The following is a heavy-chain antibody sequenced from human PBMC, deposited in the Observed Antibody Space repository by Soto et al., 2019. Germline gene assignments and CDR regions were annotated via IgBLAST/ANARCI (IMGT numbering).Heavy chain of an antibody. CDR1: GFTFNTYT. CDR2: ISSDGSIR. J-gene: IGHJ4*02. Sequence: PGGSLRLSCSASGFTFNTYTMYWVRQAPGKGLEYVSGISSDGSIRNYADSVKGRFTISRDNSKNTLYVQMSSLRAEDTAVYYCVKRGDKSDWYGGLDYWRQGTLVTVSS. D-gene: IGHD6-19*01. V-gene: IGHV3-64D*08. CDR3: VKRGDKSDWYGGLDY.